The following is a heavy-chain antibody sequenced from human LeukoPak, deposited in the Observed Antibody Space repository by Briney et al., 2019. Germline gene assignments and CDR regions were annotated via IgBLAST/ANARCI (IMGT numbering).Heavy chain of an antibody. CDR2: ISSSGSTI. J-gene: IGHJ6*03. V-gene: IGHV3-48*04. CDR1: GFTFSSYG. D-gene: IGHD6-19*01. CDR3: ARIYSSDYYYYMDV. Sequence: GGSLRLSCAASGFTFSSYGMHWVRQAPGKGLEWVSYISSSGSTIYYADSVKGRFTISRDNAKNSLYLQMNSLRAEDTAVHYCARIYSSDYYYYMDVWGKGTTVTVSS.